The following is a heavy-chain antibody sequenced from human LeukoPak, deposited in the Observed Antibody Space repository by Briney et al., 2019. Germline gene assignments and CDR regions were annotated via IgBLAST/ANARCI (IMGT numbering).Heavy chain of an antibody. CDR1: GYTFTGYY. CDR2: INPNSGGT. D-gene: IGHD6-13*01. Sequence: ASVKVSCKASGYTFTGYYMHWVRQAPGQGLEWMGRINPNSGGTNYAQKFQGRVTMTTDTSTSIAYMELRSLRSDDTAVYYCASSLSYSSSWSLDYWGQGTLVTVSS. V-gene: IGHV1-2*06. CDR3: ASSLSYSSSWSLDY. J-gene: IGHJ4*02.